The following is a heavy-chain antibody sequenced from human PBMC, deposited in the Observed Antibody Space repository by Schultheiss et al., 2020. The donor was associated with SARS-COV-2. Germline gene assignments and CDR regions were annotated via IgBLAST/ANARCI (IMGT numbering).Heavy chain of an antibody. CDR3: ARARGYYSGLDY. D-gene: IGHD3-22*01. Sequence: SETLSLTCAVYGGSFSGYYWSWIRQPPGKGLEWIGEINHSGSTYYNPSLKSRVTISVDTSKNKFSLKLSSVTAADTAVYYCARARGYYSGLDYWGQGTLVTVAS. V-gene: IGHV4-34*09. J-gene: IGHJ4*02. CDR1: GGSFSGYY. CDR2: INHSGST.